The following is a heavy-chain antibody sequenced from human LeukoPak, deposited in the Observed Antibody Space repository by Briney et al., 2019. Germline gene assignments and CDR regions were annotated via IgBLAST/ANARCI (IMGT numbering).Heavy chain of an antibody. J-gene: IGHJ6*02. CDR3: ARDDVTYYYDSSGFGALYYYYGMDV. CDR2: ISYDGNNK. CDR1: GFIFSNYV. Sequence: PGGSLRLSCVASGFIFSNYVMHWVRQAPGKGLEWMTMISYDGNNKYYADSVKGRFTISRDNSKNTLYLQMNSLRAEDTAVYYCARDDVTYYYDSSGFGALYYYYGMDVWGQGTTVTVSS. V-gene: IGHV3-30*04. D-gene: IGHD3-22*01.